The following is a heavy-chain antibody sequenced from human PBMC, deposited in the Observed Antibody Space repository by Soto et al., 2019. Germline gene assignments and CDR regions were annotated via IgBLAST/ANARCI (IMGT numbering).Heavy chain of an antibody. D-gene: IGHD6-19*01. CDR3: AKDVGSSVWYVRHWSDP. J-gene: IGHJ5*02. CDR1: GFTFSSYA. CDR2: ISGSAGST. Sequence: GGSLRLSCASSGFTFSSYAMSWVRQTPRRGLEWVSGISGSAGSTYYADSVQGRFTISRDNSKNTLYLQMNSLRAEDTAVYFCAKDVGSSVWYVRHWSDPWGQGTQVTVSS. V-gene: IGHV3-23*01.